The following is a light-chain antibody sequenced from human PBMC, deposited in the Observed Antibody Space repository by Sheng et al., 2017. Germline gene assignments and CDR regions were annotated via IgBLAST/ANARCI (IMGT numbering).Light chain of an antibody. Sequence: DIQMTQSPSSVSASVGDRVTITCRASQGISNWLAWYQQKPGKAPKSLIYAASNLQSGVPSKFSGSGFGTDFTLTISSLQPEDFATYYCQQYISYPLTFGGGTKVEI. CDR3: QQYISYPLT. V-gene: IGKV1-16*02. J-gene: IGKJ4*01. CDR2: AAS. CDR1: QGISNW.